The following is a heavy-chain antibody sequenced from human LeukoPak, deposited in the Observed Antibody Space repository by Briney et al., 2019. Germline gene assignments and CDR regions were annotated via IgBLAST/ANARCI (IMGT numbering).Heavy chain of an antibody. V-gene: IGHV4-4*07. Sequence: SETLSLTCTVSGGSISSYYWSWIRQPAGKGLEWIGRIYTSGSTNYNPSLKSRVTMSVDTSKNQFSLKLSSVTAADTAVYYCARERGSYSSGYIDYWGQGTLATVSS. CDR3: ARERGSYSSGYIDY. CDR2: IYTSGST. J-gene: IGHJ4*02. CDR1: GGSISSYY. D-gene: IGHD6-19*01.